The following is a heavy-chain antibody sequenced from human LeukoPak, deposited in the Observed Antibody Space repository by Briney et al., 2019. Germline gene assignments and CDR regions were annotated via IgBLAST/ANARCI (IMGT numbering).Heavy chain of an antibody. D-gene: IGHD2-21*02. CDR2: ISRSGSTK. V-gene: IGHV3-11*04. Sequence: KPGGSLRLSCAASGFTFSDYNMRWIRQAPGKGLEWVSSISRSGSTKYYADAVKGRFTISRDNAKNSLYLQMNSLRAEDTAVYYCARDRFVVVTANAFDIWGQGTMVTVSS. CDR1: GFTFSDYN. J-gene: IGHJ3*02. CDR3: ARDRFVVVTANAFDI.